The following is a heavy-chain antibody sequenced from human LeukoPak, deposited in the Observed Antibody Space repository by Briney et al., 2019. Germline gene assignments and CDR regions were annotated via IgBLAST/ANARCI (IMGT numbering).Heavy chain of an antibody. V-gene: IGHV3-33*01. CDR3: ARDGPNCSGGSCYSGTLDY. Sequence: PGRSLRLSCAASGFTFSSYGMHWVRQAPGKGLEWVAVIWYDGSNEYYADSVKGRFTISRDNSKNTLYLQMNSLRAEDTAVYYCARDGPNCSGGSCYSGTLDYWGQGTLVTVAS. J-gene: IGHJ4*02. CDR1: GFTFSSYG. D-gene: IGHD2-15*01. CDR2: IWYDGSNE.